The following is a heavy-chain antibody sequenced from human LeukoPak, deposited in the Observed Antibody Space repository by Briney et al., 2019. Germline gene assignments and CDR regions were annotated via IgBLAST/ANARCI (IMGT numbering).Heavy chain of an antibody. CDR1: GGSISSSSYY. V-gene: IGHV4-39*07. CDR3: ASIPAAIGFFGELYPFHY. Sequence: PSETLSLTCTVSGGSISSSSYYWGWIRQPPGKGLEWIGSIYYSGSTYYNPSLKSRVTISVDTSKNQFSLKLRSVTAADTAVYYCASIPAAIGFFGELYPFHYWGQGTLVTVSS. CDR2: IYYSGST. D-gene: IGHD3-10*01. J-gene: IGHJ4*02.